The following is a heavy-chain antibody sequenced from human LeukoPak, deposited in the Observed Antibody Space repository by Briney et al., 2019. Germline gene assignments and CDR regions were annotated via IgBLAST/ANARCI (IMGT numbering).Heavy chain of an antibody. CDR2: ISSSSSTI. CDR3: ARDPVLVPFDI. Sequence: GGSLRLSCAASGFTFSSYSMNWVRQAPGKGLEWVSYISSSSSTIYYADSVKGRFTISRDNAKNSLHLQMNSLRDEDTAVYYCARDPVLVPFDIWGQGTMVTVSS. V-gene: IGHV3-48*02. J-gene: IGHJ3*02. D-gene: IGHD3-3*01. CDR1: GFTFSSYS.